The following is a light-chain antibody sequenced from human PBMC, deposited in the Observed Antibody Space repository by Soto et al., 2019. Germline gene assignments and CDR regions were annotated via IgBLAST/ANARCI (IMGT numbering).Light chain of an antibody. V-gene: IGLV2-14*03. Sequence: QAPLTQPASVSGSPGQSITISCTGTSSDVGGYNYVSWYQHHPGKAPKLMIYDVSNRPSGVSNRFSGSKSGNTASLTISGLQPEDEADYYCSSYTTSNTRQIVFGTGTKVTVL. CDR2: DVS. CDR1: SSDVGGYNY. J-gene: IGLJ1*01. CDR3: SSYTTSNTRQIV.